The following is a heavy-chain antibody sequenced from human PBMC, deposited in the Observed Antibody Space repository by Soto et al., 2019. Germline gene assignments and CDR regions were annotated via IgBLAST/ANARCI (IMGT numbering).Heavy chain of an antibody. J-gene: IGHJ6*04. D-gene: IGHD1-1*01. CDR2: IIPLHNTS. V-gene: IGHV1-69*06. CDR1: GGAFSNYS. Sequence: QVHLLQSGAEVKKPGSSLKVSCKVSGGAFSNYSFNWVRHTPGQGLEWLGGIIPLHNTSNYSLKFVGRVSVTADISSSTVFMHLSGLTSGDTATYYCAKWSDWNHLYYHGMDVWGKGTTVTVSS. CDR3: AKWSDWNHLYYHGMDV.